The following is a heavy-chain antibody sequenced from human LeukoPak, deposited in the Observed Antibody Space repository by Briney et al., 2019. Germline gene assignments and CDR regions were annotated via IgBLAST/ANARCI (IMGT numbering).Heavy chain of an antibody. CDR3: AKSAKSAESGIAAQPEYFDY. CDR1: GFTFSSYA. Sequence: GGSLRLSCAASGFTFSSYAMSWVRQAPGKGLEWVSAISGSGGSTYYADSVKGRFTISRDNSKNTLYLQMNSLRAEDTAVYYCAKSAKSAESGIAAQPEYFDYWGQGTLVTVSS. V-gene: IGHV3-23*01. CDR2: ISGSGGST. J-gene: IGHJ4*02. D-gene: IGHD6-13*01.